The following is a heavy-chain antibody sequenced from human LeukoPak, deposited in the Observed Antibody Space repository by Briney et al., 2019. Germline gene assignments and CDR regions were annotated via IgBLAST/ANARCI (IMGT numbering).Heavy chain of an antibody. J-gene: IGHJ6*03. CDR2: IIPNSGGT. D-gene: IGHD1-26*01. CDR1: GYTFTSYG. Sequence: ASVKVSCKASGYTFTSYGISWVRQAPGQGLEWMGWIIPNSGGTNYAQKFQGRVAMTRDTSVRTAYMELSRLRSDDTAVYYCARSGGATTFYYYMDVWGKGTSVTVSS. CDR3: ARSGGATTFYYYMDV. V-gene: IGHV1-2*02.